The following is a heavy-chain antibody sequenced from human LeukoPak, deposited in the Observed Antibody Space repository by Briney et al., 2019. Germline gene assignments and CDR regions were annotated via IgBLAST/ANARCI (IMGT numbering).Heavy chain of an antibody. CDR1: GGTFSSYA. V-gene: IGHV1-69*05. Sequence: SVKVSCKASGGTFSSYAISWVRQAPGQGLEWMGGIIPIFGTANYAQKFQGRVTVTRDTSTSTVHMELSGLRSEDTAVYYSARDQEGFDYWGQGTLVTVSS. CDR2: IIPIFGTA. J-gene: IGHJ4*02. CDR3: ARDQEGFDY.